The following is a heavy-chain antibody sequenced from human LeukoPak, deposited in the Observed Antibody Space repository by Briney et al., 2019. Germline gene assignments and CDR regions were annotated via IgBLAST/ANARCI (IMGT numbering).Heavy chain of an antibody. CDR1: GFTFSDYN. J-gene: IGHJ6*02. Sequence: GGSLRLSCAASGFTFSDYNMNWVRQAPGQGLEWVSYITDSGNTIHSADSVKGRFTISRDNAKNSLYLQMNSLRAEDTAVYYCARSIGLTGGGVDVWGQGTTVTVSS. V-gene: IGHV3-11*01. CDR3: ARSIGLTGGGVDV. CDR2: ITDSGNTI. D-gene: IGHD3-9*01.